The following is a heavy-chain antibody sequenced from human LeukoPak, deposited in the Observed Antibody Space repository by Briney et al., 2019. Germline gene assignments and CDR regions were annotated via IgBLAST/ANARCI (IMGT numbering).Heavy chain of an antibody. CDR3: ARDRGTLDAFDI. CDR1: GFTFSYYS. V-gene: IGHV3-21*01. CDR2: ITSSSNYI. Sequence: GGSLRLSCAASGFTFSYYSMNRVRQAPGKGLEWVSFITSSSNYIYYADSVKGRFTISRDNVKNSLYLQMNSLRAEDTAVYYCARDRGTLDAFDIWGQGTMVTVSS. J-gene: IGHJ3*02.